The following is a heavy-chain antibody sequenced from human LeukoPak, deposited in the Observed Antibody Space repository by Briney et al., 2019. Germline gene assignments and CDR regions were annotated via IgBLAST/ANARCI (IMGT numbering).Heavy chain of an antibody. D-gene: IGHD1-26*01. V-gene: IGHV4-59*01. J-gene: IGHJ5*02. CDR1: GGSISSYF. Sequence: KASETLPLTCTVSGGSISSYFWTWIRQPPGKGLEWIGYIYYSGSTSYNPSLKSRVTMSVDTSKNQFSLNLNSVTAADTAVYYCARGYLDWFDPWGQGTLVTVSS. CDR2: IYYSGST. CDR3: ARGYLDWFDP.